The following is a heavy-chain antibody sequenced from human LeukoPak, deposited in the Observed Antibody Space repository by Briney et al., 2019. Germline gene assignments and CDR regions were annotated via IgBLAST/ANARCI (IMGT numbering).Heavy chain of an antibody. J-gene: IGHJ5*02. V-gene: IGHV4-39*07. Sequence: PSETLSLTCTVSGDSISSSSYYWGWIRQPPGKGLEWIGSIYHSGSTYYNPSLKSRVTISVDTSKNQFSLKLSSVTAADTAVYYCARDYAAAGTRWFDPWGQGTLVTVSS. CDR3: ARDYAAAGTRWFDP. CDR1: GDSISSSSYY. CDR2: IYHSGST. D-gene: IGHD6-13*01.